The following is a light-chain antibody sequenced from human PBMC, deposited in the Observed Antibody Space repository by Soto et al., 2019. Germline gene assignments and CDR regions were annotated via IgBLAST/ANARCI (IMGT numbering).Light chain of an antibody. J-gene: IGKJ1*01. V-gene: IGKV3-20*01. CDR2: GAS. Sequence: EIVLTQSPGTLSLSPGERATLSCRASQSVSSTYLAWYQQRPGQAPRLLIYGASSRATGIPDRFSGSASGTDFTLTSSRLEPEDYAVYYCQQYGRSPPWTFGQGTKVEIK. CDR3: QQYGRSPPWT. CDR1: QSVSSTY.